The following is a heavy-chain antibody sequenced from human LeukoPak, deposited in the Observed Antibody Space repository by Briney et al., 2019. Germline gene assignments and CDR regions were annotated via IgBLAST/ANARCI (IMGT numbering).Heavy chain of an antibody. V-gene: IGHV4-59*12. Sequence: SETLSLTCTVSGGSISSYYWSWIRQPPGKGLEWIGYIYYSGSTNYNPSLKSRVTISVDRSKNQFSLKLSSVTAADTAVYYCARAYGAAGHVDYWGQGTLVTVSS. D-gene: IGHD6-13*01. CDR2: IYYSGST. CDR1: GGSISSYY. CDR3: ARAYGAAGHVDY. J-gene: IGHJ4*02.